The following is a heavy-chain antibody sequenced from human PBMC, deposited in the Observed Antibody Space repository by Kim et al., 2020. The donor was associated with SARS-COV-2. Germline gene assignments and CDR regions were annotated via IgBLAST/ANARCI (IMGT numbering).Heavy chain of an antibody. CDR2: ISGGGGST. D-gene: IGHD4-17*01. Sequence: GGSLRLSCAASGFTFDGYAMHWVRQAPGKGLEWVSLISGGGGSTYYADSVKGRFTISRDNSKNSLYLQMNSLRTEDTAVYYCAKDPEKVENDYGGNSGVGFDYWGQGTLVTVSS. CDR3: AKDPEKVENDYGGNSGVGFDY. J-gene: IGHJ4*02. V-gene: IGHV3-43*02. CDR1: GFTFDGYA.